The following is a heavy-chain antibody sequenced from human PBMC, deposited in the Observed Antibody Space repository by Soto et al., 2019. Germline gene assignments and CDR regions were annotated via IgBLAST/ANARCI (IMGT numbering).Heavy chain of an antibody. CDR1: GFTFTSSA. D-gene: IGHD3-9*01. J-gene: IGHJ6*02. V-gene: IGHV1-58*02. CDR2: IVVGSGNT. CDR3: AAPSRLRYFDWLSIKVGPYYYYGMDV. Sequence: GASVKVSCKTSGFTFTSSASQWGRQTRGQRLEWIGWIVVGSGNTNYAQKFQERVTITRDMSTSTAYMELSSLRSEDTAVYYCAAPSRLRYFDWLSIKVGPYYYYGMDVWGQGTTVTVSS.